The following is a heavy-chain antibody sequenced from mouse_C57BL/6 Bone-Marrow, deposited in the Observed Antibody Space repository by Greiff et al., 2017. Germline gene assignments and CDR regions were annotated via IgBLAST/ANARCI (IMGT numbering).Heavy chain of an antibody. D-gene: IGHD2-12*01. V-gene: IGHV1-69*01. CDR3: PRSNYNAMDY. Sequence: QVQLQQPGAELVMPGASVKLSCKASGYTFTSYWMHWVKQRPGQGLEWIGEIDPSDSYTNYNQKFKGKSTLTVDKSSSTAYMQLSSLTSEESAVYYCPRSNYNAMDYWGQVTSVTVSS. CDR2: IDPSDSYT. CDR1: GYTFTSYW. J-gene: IGHJ4*01.